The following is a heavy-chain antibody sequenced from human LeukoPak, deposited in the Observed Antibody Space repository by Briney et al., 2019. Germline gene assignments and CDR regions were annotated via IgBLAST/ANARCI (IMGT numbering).Heavy chain of an antibody. CDR3: ARSTVVTYGPYYFDY. Sequence: GGSLRLSCAASGFTVSSNYMSWVRQAPGKGLEWVSVIYSGGSTYYADSVKGRFTTSRDNSKNTLYLQMNSLRAEDTAVYYCARSTVVTYGPYYFDYWGQGTLVTVSS. D-gene: IGHD4-23*01. CDR2: IYSGGST. J-gene: IGHJ4*02. CDR1: GFTVSSNY. V-gene: IGHV3-53*01.